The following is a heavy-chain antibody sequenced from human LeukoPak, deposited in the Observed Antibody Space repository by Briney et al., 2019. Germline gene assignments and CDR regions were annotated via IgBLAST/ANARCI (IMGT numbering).Heavy chain of an antibody. J-gene: IGHJ3*02. V-gene: IGHV3-33*01. CDR3: VRDPANSGWAFDI. D-gene: IGHD3-22*01. CDR2: IWYDGSNK. CDR1: DLMFSAAA. Sequence: GSLRLSCAASDLMFSAAAMHWVRQAPGKGLEWVTMIWYDGSNKYYAESVKGRFTVSRDNSKNTLDLQMNKVRAEDTAVYYCVRDPANSGWAFDIWGQGTLVTVSS.